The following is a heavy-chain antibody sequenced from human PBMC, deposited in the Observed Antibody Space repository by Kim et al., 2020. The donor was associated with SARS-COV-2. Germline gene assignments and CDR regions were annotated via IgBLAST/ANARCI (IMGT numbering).Heavy chain of an antibody. CDR1: GGSFSGYY. CDR3: ARFSGYGSSWGFDP. CDR2: INHSGST. J-gene: IGHJ5*02. D-gene: IGHD6-13*01. V-gene: IGHV4-34*01. Sequence: SETLSLTCAVYGGSFSGYYWSWIRQPPGKGLEWIGEINHSGSTNYNPSLKSRVTISVDTSKNQFSLKLSSVTAADTAVYYCARFSGYGSSWGFDPWGQGT.